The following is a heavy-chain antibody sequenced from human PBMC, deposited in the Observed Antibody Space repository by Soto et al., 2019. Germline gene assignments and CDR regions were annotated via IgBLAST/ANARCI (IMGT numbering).Heavy chain of an antibody. V-gene: IGHV3-11*01. D-gene: IGHD3-10*01. CDR3: VRESDGSGSYYNYFDY. CDR1: GFTFSDYY. Sequence: GGSLRLSCAASGFTFSDYYMSWIRQAPGKGLEWVSYISSSGSTIYYADSVKGRFTISRDNAKNSLYLQMNSLRAEDTAVYYCVRESDGSGSYYNYFDYWGQGTLVTVSS. J-gene: IGHJ4*02. CDR2: ISSSGSTI.